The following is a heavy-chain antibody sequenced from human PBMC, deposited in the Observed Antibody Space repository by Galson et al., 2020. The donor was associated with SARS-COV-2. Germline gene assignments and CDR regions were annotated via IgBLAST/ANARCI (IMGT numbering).Heavy chain of an antibody. V-gene: IGHV3-7*01. CDR3: ARDLFEMATTFYYYYGMDV. D-gene: IGHD5-12*01. CDR2: IKQDGSEK. CDR1: GFTFSSYW. Sequence: GASLKISCAASGFTFSSYWMSWVRQAPGKGLEWVANIKQDGSEKYYVDSVKGRFTISRDNAKNSLYLQMNSLRAEDTAVYYCARDLFEMATTFYYYYGMDVWGQGSTVTVSS. J-gene: IGHJ6*02.